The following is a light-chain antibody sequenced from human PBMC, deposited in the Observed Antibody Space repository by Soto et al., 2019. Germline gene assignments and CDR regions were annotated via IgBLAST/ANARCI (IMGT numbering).Light chain of an antibody. CDR3: QQFDNIPLT. Sequence: DIQMTQSPSSVSASVGDRVTITCRASQDIANYLNWYQHRPGRAPKLLIFDASILETGVPSRFSGNGSGTDFTFTISSLQPEDIATYYCQQFDNIPLTVGGGTKVDIK. J-gene: IGKJ4*01. CDR2: DAS. CDR1: QDIANY. V-gene: IGKV1-33*01.